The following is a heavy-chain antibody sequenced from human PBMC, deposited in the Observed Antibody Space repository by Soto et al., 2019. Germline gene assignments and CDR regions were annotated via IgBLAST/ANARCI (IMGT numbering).Heavy chain of an antibody. CDR3: ARGHCSGGSCSSVEIVGCFYP. V-gene: IGHV1-18*01. CDR2: ISAYNGNT. CDR1: GYTSTSDG. J-gene: IGHJ5*02. Sequence: QVQLVQSGAAVKKPGASVKVSCKASGYTSTSDGISWVRQAPGQGLEWMGWISAYNGNTNSAQKLQGRVTMTTESSTSTAYMELRSLRSDDTAVYYCARGHCSGGSCSSVEIVGCFYPWSEGTLVTVAS. D-gene: IGHD2-15*01.